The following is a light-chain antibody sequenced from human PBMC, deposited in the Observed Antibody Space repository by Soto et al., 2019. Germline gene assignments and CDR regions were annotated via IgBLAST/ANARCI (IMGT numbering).Light chain of an antibody. CDR3: SSYTTSSTRV. CDR2: EVS. CDR1: SSDLGTYHF. V-gene: IGLV2-14*01. J-gene: IGLJ1*01. Sequence: QSVLTQPASVSGSPGQSITISCTGTSSDLGTYHFVSWYHQHPDKAPKLMIYEVSNRPSGVSNRFSGSKSGNTASLTISGLQAEDEADYYCSSYTTSSTRVFGTGTKLTVL.